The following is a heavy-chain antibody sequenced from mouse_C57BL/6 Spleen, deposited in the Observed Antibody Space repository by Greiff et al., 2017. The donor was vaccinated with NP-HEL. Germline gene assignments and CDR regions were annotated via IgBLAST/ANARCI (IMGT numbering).Heavy chain of an antibody. V-gene: IGHV5-4*01. CDR1: GFTFSSYA. J-gene: IGHJ4*01. CDR3: ARDRTGTADY. Sequence: EVHLVESGGGLVKPGGSLKLSCAASGFTFSSYAMSWVRQTPEKRLEWVATISDGGSYTYYPDNVKGRFTISRDNAKNNLYLQMSHLKSEDTAMYYCARDRTGTADYWGQGTSVTVSS. D-gene: IGHD4-1*01. CDR2: ISDGGSYT.